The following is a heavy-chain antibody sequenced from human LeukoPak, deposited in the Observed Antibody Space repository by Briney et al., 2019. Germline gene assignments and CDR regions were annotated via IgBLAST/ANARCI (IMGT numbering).Heavy chain of an antibody. CDR2: ISAYNGGT. D-gene: IGHD3-22*01. V-gene: IGHV1-18*01. CDR3: ARGFDSTGPDLDY. Sequence: ASVKVSCKASGYSFNNYGIVWVRQAPGQGLEWVGWISAYNGGTKYAQKLQGRVSMTTDISTNTAFMELGSLRSDDTAVYFCARGFDSTGPDLDYWGQGTLVTVSS. CDR1: GYSFNNYG. J-gene: IGHJ4*02.